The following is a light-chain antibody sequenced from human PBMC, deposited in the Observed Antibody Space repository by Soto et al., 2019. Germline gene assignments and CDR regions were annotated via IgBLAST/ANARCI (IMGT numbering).Light chain of an antibody. CDR3: QQYGSSPST. CDR2: GAS. CDR1: QSVSSSY. Sequence: EIVLTQSPGTLSLSPGERGTLSCRASQSVSSSYLAWYQQKPGQAPRLLIYGASSRATGIPDRFSGSGSGTDFTLTINRLEPEDFAVYYCQQYGSSPSTFGGGTKVEIK. V-gene: IGKV3-20*01. J-gene: IGKJ4*01.